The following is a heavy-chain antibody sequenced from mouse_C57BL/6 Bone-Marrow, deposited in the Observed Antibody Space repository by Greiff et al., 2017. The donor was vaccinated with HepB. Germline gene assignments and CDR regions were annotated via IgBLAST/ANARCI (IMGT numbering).Heavy chain of an antibody. CDR2: ISYDGSN. CDR3: ARASITTDEVDY. D-gene: IGHD1-1*01. J-gene: IGHJ2*01. CDR1: GYSITSGYY. Sequence: VQLQQSGPGLVKPSQSLSLTCSVTGYSITSGYYWNWIRQFPGNKLEWMGYISYDGSNNYNPSLKNRISITRDTSKNQFFLKLNSVTTEDTATYYCARASITTDEVDYWGQGTTLTVSS. V-gene: IGHV3-6*01.